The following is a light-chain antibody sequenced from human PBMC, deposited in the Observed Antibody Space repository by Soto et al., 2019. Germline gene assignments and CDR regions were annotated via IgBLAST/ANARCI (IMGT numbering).Light chain of an antibody. CDR2: DAS. J-gene: IGKJ3*01. Sequence: EIVLTQSPVTLSLSPGERATLSRRASQSVSTYLAWYQQKPGQAPRLLIYDASNRATDIPARFTGSGSGTDFTLTISSLEPEDFAVYYCQQRSNWPVFTFGPGTKVEIK. V-gene: IGKV3-11*01. CDR3: QQRSNWPVFT. CDR1: QSVSTY.